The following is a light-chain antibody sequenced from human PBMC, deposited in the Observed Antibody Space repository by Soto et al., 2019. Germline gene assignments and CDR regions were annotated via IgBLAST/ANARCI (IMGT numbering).Light chain of an antibody. CDR1: QTVSGXY. V-gene: IGKV3-20*01. CDR3: QQYGSSPPYT. CDR2: GSS. J-gene: IGKJ2*01. Sequence: PGERATLSCRASQTVSGXYLAWYQQKPGQSPRLLIYGSSDRATGIPDRFSGSGSGTDFTLTINRVEPEDFAVYYCQQYGSSPPYTFGQGTTLEI.